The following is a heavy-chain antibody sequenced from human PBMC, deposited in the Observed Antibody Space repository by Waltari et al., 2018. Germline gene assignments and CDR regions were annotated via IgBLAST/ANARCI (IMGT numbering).Heavy chain of an antibody. Sequence: QVQLEQSGAEVKKPGASVKVSCKASGYTFTSSGISWVRQAPGQGLEWMGWIRSYNGDTNYAQKLQGRVTMTTDTSTSTAYMELRSLRSDDTAVFYCARDLYYYDSSGNWDDAFDIWGQGTMVIVSS. CDR1: GYTFTSSG. D-gene: IGHD3-22*01. J-gene: IGHJ3*02. CDR3: ARDLYYYDSSGNWDDAFDI. CDR2: IRSYNGDT. V-gene: IGHV1-18*04.